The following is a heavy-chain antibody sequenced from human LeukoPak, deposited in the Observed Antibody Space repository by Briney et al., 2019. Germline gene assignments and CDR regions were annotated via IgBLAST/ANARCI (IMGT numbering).Heavy chain of an antibody. Sequence: SETLSLTCTVSAGSITNYYWSWIRQPPGKGLEWIGYIYYTGSTNYNPSLKSRVSISVDTSKNQFSLKLSTVTAADTAVYYCARHGGYHSPIDYWGQGTLVTVSS. CDR2: IYYTGST. D-gene: IGHD3-22*01. J-gene: IGHJ4*02. CDR1: AGSITNYY. V-gene: IGHV4-59*08. CDR3: ARHGGYHSPIDY.